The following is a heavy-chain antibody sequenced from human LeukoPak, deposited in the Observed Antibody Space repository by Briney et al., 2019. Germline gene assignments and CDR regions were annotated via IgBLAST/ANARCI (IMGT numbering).Heavy chain of an antibody. J-gene: IGHJ4*02. Sequence: GGSLRLSCAASGFTFSSYSMNWVRQAPGMGLEWVSSIGSSSISIYYADSVKGRFTTSRDNAKNSLYLQMNSLRPDDTAVYFCAREKAEGFDYWGQGTLVTVSS. V-gene: IGHV3-21*01. D-gene: IGHD1-14*01. CDR3: AREKAEGFDY. CDR1: GFTFSSYS. CDR2: IGSSSISI.